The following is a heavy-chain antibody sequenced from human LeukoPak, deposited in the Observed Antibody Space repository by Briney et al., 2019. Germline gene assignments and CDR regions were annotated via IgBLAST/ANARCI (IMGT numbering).Heavy chain of an antibody. CDR3: AKDLGLYCSGGSCYPLDY. CDR1: EFSVGSNY. Sequence: GGSLRLSCAASEFSVGSNYMTWVRQAPGKGLEWVSLIYSGGSTYYADSVKGRFTISRDNSKNTLYLQMNSLRAEDTAVYYCAKDLGLYCSGGSCYPLDYWGQGTLVTVSS. D-gene: IGHD2-15*01. V-gene: IGHV3-66*01. J-gene: IGHJ4*02. CDR2: IYSGGST.